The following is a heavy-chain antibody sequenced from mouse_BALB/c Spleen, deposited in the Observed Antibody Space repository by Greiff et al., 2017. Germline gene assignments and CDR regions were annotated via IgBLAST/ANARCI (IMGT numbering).Heavy chain of an antibody. J-gene: IGHJ3*01. CDR3: ARDSALLRPFAY. CDR1: GFSLTSYG. V-gene: IGHV2-9*02. D-gene: IGHD1-2*01. CDR2: IWAGGNT. Sequence: QVQLQQSGPGLVAPSQSLSITCTVSGFSLTSYGVHWVRQPPGKGLEWLGVIWAGGNTNYNSALMSRLSISKDNSKSQVFLKMNSLQTDDTAMYYCARDSALLRPFAYWGQGTLVTVSA.